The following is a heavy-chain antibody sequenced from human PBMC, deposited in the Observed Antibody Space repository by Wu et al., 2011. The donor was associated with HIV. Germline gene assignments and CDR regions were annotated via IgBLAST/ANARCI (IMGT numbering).Heavy chain of an antibody. V-gene: IGHV1-2*02. CDR1: PSIFSNFY. Sequence: QVQLVQSGAECNNLGPHFKVSCQTSPSIFSNFYINWIRQAPKEGLEWMGWIIPNSGGTLLAQRYEGRVTLTRDSSKNTVYMELNRLTSDDTAVYYCAADRGGALDSWGQGTPVTVSS. J-gene: IGHJ5*01. D-gene: IGHD2-21*01. CDR3: AADRGGALDS. CDR2: IIPNSGGT.